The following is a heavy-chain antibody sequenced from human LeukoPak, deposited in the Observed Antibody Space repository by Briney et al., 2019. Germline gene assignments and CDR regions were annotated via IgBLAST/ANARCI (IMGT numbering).Heavy chain of an antibody. CDR3: AGQQYSSNWYAFDY. Sequence: GGSLRLSCAASGFTFSSYEMNWVRQAPGKGLEWVSFITSSGSTVYYADSVKGRFTISRDNAKNSLFLQMNSLRAEDTAVYYCAGQQYSSNWYAFDYWGQGTLVTVSS. CDR1: GFTFSSYE. J-gene: IGHJ4*02. D-gene: IGHD6-13*01. V-gene: IGHV3-48*03. CDR2: ITSSGSTV.